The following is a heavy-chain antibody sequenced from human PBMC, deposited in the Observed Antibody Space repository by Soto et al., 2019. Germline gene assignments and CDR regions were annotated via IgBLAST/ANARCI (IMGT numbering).Heavy chain of an antibody. CDR1: GASISSSNW. V-gene: IGHV4-4*02. Sequence: QVQLQESGPGLVKPSGTLSLTCAVSGASISSSNWWTWVRQPPGKGLEWIGAISHSGSTNYNPSLKSRITMSVGRSKKQCSLELRSVTAADTAAYYCARSPSSSWYGGGAFEIWGHGTMVTVSS. CDR2: ISHSGST. D-gene: IGHD6-13*01. J-gene: IGHJ3*02. CDR3: ARSPSSSWYGGGAFEI.